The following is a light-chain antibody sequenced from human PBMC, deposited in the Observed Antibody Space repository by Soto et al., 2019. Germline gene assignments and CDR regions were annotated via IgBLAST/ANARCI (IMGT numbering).Light chain of an antibody. CDR3: SSYTSSSPHVV. J-gene: IGLJ2*01. V-gene: IGLV2-14*01. CDR2: EVS. Sequence: QSALTQPASVSGSPGQSITISCTGTSSDVGGYNYVSWYQQHPGKAPKLMIYEVSNRPSGVSNRFSGSKSGNTASLTISGLQAEDEADYYCSSYTSSSPHVVFCGGTKVTVL. CDR1: SSDVGGYNY.